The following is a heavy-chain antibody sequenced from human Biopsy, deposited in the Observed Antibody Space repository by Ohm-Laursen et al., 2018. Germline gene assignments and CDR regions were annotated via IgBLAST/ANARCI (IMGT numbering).Heavy chain of an antibody. J-gene: IGHJ5*02. V-gene: IGHV4-39*01. CDR2: IFYSGST. Sequence: GTLSLTCTVSGGSISNNNYYWGWIRQPQGKGLEGNGSIFYSGSTHYKPSLKSRVNISVDTSKNLFSLKLNSVTAADTAVYYCARDYDTSGYYYVSWGQGTLVTVSS. CDR3: ARDYDTSGYYYVS. CDR1: GGSISNNNYY. D-gene: IGHD3-22*01.